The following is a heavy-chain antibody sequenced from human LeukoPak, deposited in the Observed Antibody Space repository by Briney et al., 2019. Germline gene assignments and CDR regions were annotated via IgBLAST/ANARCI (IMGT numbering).Heavy chain of an antibody. CDR1: GGSFSDYY. CDR2: IDHSGST. CDR3: ARGHLTMVRGLTTYYFDY. J-gene: IGHJ4*02. D-gene: IGHD3-10*01. Sequence: SETLSLTCAVYGGSFSDYYWTWIRQPPGKGLEWIGDIDHSGSTKYNPSLKSRVTISVDTSKNQFSLKVTSVTAADTAVYYCARGHLTMVRGLTTYYFDYWGQGTLVTVSS. V-gene: IGHV4-34*01.